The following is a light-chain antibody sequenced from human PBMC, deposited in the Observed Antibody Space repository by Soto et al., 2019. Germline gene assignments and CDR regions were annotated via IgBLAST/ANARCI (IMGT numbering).Light chain of an antibody. CDR3: QQRSGWYT. J-gene: IGKJ2*01. CDR1: QSVSSY. CDR2: DAS. V-gene: IGKV3-11*01. Sequence: DILLTQSPATLSLSPGERATLSCRASQSVSSYLAWYQQKPGQAPRLLIYDASNRATGIPARFSGSGSGTDFTLTISSLEPEDFAIYYCQQRSGWYTFGQGTKVDIK.